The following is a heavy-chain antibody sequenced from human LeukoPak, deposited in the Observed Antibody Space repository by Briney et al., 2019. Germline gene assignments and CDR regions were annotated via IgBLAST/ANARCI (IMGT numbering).Heavy chain of an antibody. CDR3: ARVLGGLAFRTSDY. D-gene: IGHD3-16*01. CDR2: FDPEDGTT. V-gene: IGHV1-24*01. Sequence: ASVKVSCKVSGYIFTELSMHWVRPAPGKGRGWMGGFDPEDGTTIYAQKFQGRVTMTRDTSTSTVYMELSSLRSEDTAVYYCARVLGGLAFRTSDYWGQGTLVTVSS. CDR1: GYIFTELS. J-gene: IGHJ4*02.